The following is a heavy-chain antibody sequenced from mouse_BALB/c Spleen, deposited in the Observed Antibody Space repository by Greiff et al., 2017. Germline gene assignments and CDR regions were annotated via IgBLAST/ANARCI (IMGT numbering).Heavy chain of an antibody. Sequence: EVHLVESGGDLVKPGGSLKLSCAASGFTFSSYGMSWVRQTPDKRLEWVATISSGGSYTYYPDSVKGRFTISRDNAKNTLYLQMSSLKSEDTAMYYCARQRNGYDYFDYWGQGTTLTVSS. D-gene: IGHD2-2*01. CDR3: ARQRNGYDYFDY. J-gene: IGHJ2*01. CDR1: GFTFSSYG. CDR2: ISSGGSYT. V-gene: IGHV5-6*01.